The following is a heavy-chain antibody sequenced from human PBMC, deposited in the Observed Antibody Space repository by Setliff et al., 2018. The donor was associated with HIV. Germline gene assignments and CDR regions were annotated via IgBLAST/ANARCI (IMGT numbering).Heavy chain of an antibody. CDR3: ARGIAALTASFDS. CDR1: GYSFTSYW. CDR2: IFPGDSKM. Sequence: PGESLKISCKGSGYSFTSYWIAWVRQKPGKGLEWMGIIFPGDSKMRYSPSFQGRVTLSADKSISTAYLQWSSLQTSDSGMYYCARGIAALTASFDSWGQGSRVTVSS. J-gene: IGHJ4*02. V-gene: IGHV5-51*01. D-gene: IGHD2-21*02.